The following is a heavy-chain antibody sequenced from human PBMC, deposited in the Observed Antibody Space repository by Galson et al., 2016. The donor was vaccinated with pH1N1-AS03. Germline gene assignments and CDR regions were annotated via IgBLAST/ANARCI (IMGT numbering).Heavy chain of an antibody. CDR3: ATRGV. V-gene: IGHV3-30*02. D-gene: IGHD3-10*01. Sequence: SLRLSCAASGFSFNTYGMHWVRQAPGKGLEWVAFIRSDRSNEYYAQSVKGRLTISRDNSKNTLFLHMNSLRAEDTALYYCATRGVWGQGTLVTVS. CDR1: GFSFNTYG. J-gene: IGHJ4*02. CDR2: IRSDRSNE.